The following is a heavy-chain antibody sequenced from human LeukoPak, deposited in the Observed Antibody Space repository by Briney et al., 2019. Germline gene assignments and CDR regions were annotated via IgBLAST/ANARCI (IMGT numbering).Heavy chain of an antibody. V-gene: IGHV3-30-3*01. CDR2: ISFDGSNK. J-gene: IGHJ4*02. Sequence: GGSLRLSCAASGFTFSSYAMHWFRQSPGKGREWGAVISFDGSNKYYADSLKGRFTISRDNSKNTLYLKMNSVRAEDTAVYYCARDRQWLVLDYWGQGTLVTVSS. CDR3: ARDRQWLVLDY. CDR1: GFTFSSYA. D-gene: IGHD6-19*01.